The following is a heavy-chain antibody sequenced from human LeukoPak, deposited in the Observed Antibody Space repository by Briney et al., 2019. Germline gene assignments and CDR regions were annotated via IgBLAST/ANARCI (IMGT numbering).Heavy chain of an antibody. Sequence: ASVKVSCKTSGYTFSNFGINWVRQAPGQGLEWMGWISGNNDNPNYGQKFQGRFTVTTDSSASTAYMELRNLTFDDTAVYYCARDGTSTDDYWGQGTLVTVSS. CDR2: ISGNNDNP. J-gene: IGHJ4*02. D-gene: IGHD2-2*01. CDR3: ARDGTSTDDY. V-gene: IGHV1-18*01. CDR1: GYTFSNFG.